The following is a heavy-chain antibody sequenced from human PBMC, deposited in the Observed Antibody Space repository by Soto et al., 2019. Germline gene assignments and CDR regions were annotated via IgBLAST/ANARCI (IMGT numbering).Heavy chain of an antibody. CDR1: GYTFTGYY. J-gene: IGHJ6*02. CDR3: ASSAIVVVPAAVYYYYYGMDV. V-gene: IGHV1-2*02. D-gene: IGHD2-2*01. CDR2: INPNSGGT. Sequence: PSVKFSCKASGYTFTGYYMHWVRQAPGQGLEWMGWINPNSGGTNYAQKFQGRVTMTRDTSISTAYMELSRLRSDDTAVYYCASSAIVVVPAAVYYYYYGMDVWGQGTTVTSP.